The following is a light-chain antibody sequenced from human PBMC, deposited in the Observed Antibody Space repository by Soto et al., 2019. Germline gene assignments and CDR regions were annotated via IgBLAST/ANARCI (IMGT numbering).Light chain of an antibody. Sequence: PGERVTLSCRASQSVSSSYLTWYQQKPGQAPRLLIYGASTRATSIPARFSGSGSGTDFTLTISSLQPEDFAVYYCQQDYNSRGTFGQGTKVDI. V-gene: IGKV3D-7*01. CDR3: QQDYNSRGT. CDR2: GAS. J-gene: IGKJ1*01. CDR1: QSVSSSY.